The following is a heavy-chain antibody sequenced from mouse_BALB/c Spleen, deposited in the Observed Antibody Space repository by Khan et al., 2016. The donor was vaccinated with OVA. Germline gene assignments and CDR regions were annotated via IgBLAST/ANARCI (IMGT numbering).Heavy chain of an antibody. D-gene: IGHD2-3*01. J-gene: IGHJ4*01. Sequence: EVELVESGGDLVKPGGSLKLSCAASGFTFSSYGMSWVRQTPDKRLEWVAAISSGGSYTYYPDSLKGRFTISRDNAKNTLYLQMSSLKSEDTAMXNCARQPGYYEGSAMDYWGQGTTVTVSS. CDR2: ISSGGSYT. CDR1: GFTFSSYG. CDR3: ARQPGYYEGSAMDY. V-gene: IGHV5-6*01.